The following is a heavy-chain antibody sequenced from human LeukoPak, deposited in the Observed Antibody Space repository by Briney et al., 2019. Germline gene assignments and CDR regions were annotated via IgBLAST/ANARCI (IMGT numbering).Heavy chain of an antibody. V-gene: IGHV3-7*03. J-gene: IGHJ4*02. Sequence: GGSLRLSCAASGFTFSTSWMSWVRQVPGKGLEWVANIKKDGSETYYVDSVKGRFTISRDNAKNSLYLQMNSLRAEDAAMYYCARGRYSGTTYYFDYWGQGTLVTVSS. CDR2: IKKDGSET. CDR1: GFTFSTSW. D-gene: IGHD5-12*01. CDR3: ARGRYSGTTYYFDY.